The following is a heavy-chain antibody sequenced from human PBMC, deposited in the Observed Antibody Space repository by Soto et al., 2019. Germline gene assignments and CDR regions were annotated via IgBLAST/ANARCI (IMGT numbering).Heavy chain of an antibody. V-gene: IGHV3-33*01. J-gene: IGHJ4*02. CDR2: IWYDGSNK. CDR3: ARDQGYFDN. Sequence: VRQAPGKGLEWVAVIWYDGSNKYYADSVKGRFTISRDNSKNTLYLQMNSLRAEDTAVYYCARDQGYFDNWGQRTLVTVSS.